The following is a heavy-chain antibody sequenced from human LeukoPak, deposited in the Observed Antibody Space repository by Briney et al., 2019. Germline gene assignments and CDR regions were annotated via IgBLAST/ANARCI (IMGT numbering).Heavy chain of an antibody. J-gene: IGHJ4*02. CDR1: GFTFSSYS. CDR3: AKDLQGSS. Sequence: PGGSLRLSCAASGFTFSSYSMNWVRQAPGKGLEWVSTISYTGANSYYADSVKGRFTISRDNSNNTLYLQMNSLRADDTAVYYCAKDLQGSSWGQGTLVTISS. V-gene: IGHV3-23*01. CDR2: ISYTGANS. D-gene: IGHD6-13*01.